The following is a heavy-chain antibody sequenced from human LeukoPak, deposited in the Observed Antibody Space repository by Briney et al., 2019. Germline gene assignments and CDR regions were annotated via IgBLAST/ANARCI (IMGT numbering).Heavy chain of an antibody. D-gene: IGHD1-26*01. CDR3: VKEIKYVGATYLHS. CDR1: GFTFSSST. Sequence: PGGSLRLSCAASGFTFSSSTMSWVRQAPGKRPEWVSGILNNDIGGNAYYADAVKGRFTISRDDSKSTLYLEMNSLRAEDTAMYYCVKEIKYVGATYLHSWGQETLVTVSS. J-gene: IGHJ4*02. V-gene: IGHV3-23*01. CDR2: ILNNDIGGNA.